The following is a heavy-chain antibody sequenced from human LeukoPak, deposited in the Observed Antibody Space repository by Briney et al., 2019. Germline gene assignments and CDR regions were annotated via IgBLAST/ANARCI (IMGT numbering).Heavy chain of an antibody. J-gene: IGHJ4*02. CDR2: IYYRGST. D-gene: IGHD2-21*02. V-gene: IGHV4-39*07. CDR1: GGSLSSTTNY. CDR3: ASNVLLVTGSGDF. Sequence: KTSETLSLTCNVSGGSLSSTTNYWGWIRQPPGRGLEWIGNIYYRGSTYYNPSLKSRVIISLDTSKNQFSLKLSSVTAADTAVYYCASNVLLVTGSGDFWGQGTLVTVSS.